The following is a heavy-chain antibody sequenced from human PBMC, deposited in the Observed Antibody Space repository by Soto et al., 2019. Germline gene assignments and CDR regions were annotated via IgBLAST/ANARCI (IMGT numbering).Heavy chain of an antibody. CDR3: AIGYMDWFDP. Sequence: SETLSLTCTVSGGSISSYYWSWIRQPPGKGLEWIGYVYYSGSTNYNPSLKSRVTILRDSSKAQFSLKLNSATAADTAVYYCAIGYMDWFDPWGQGTLVTVSS. D-gene: IGHD2-2*02. CDR1: GGSISSYY. J-gene: IGHJ5*02. V-gene: IGHV4-59*08. CDR2: VYYSGST.